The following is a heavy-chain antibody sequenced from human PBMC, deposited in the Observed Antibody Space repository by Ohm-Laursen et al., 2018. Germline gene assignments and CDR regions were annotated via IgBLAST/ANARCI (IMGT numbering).Heavy chain of an antibody. V-gene: IGHV3-7*01. CDR3: ARGSGTPWGLYFDH. J-gene: IGHJ4*02. CDR1: GFTFSDYW. D-gene: IGHD1/OR15-1a*01. Sequence: SLRLSCAASGFTFSDYWMSWVRQAPGKGLERVAHIKQDGSEKYFLDSVKGRFTFSRDNAKNSVSLQMNSLRGEDTAVYYCARGSGTPWGLYFDHWGQGALVTVSS. CDR2: IKQDGSEK.